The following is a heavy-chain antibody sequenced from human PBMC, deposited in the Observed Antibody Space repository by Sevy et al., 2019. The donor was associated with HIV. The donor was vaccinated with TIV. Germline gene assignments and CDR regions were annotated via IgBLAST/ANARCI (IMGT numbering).Heavy chain of an antibody. Sequence: GGSLRLSCVGSGFTFDGHAMHWVRLVPGKGLEWLSGISWNSGSIRYVDSVKGRFTISRDNAKNSLYLQMSSLKAEDTASCHCVSHDSSRGPGALDIWGQGIMVTVSS. J-gene: IGHJ3*02. CDR2: ISWNSGSI. CDR1: GFTFDGHA. V-gene: IGHV3-9*01. CDR3: VSHDSSRGPGALDI. D-gene: IGHD3-22*01.